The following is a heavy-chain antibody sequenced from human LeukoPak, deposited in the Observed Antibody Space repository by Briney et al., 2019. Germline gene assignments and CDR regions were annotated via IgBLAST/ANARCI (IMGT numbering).Heavy chain of an antibody. J-gene: IGHJ4*02. CDR1: GGTFSSYA. CDR2: INPNSGGT. CDR3: ARTLVVRAQGTFDY. D-gene: IGHD2-2*01. V-gene: IGHV1-2*02. Sequence: GASVKVSCKASGGTFSSYAISWVRQAPGQGLEWMGWINPNSGGTNYAQKFQGRVTMTRDTSISTAYMELSRLRSDDTAVYYCARTLVVRAQGTFDYWGQGTLVTVSS.